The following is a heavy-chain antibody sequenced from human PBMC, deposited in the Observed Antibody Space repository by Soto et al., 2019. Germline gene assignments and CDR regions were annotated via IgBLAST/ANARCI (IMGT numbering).Heavy chain of an antibody. J-gene: IGHJ4*02. Sequence: ASVKVSCKASGYTFTSYGISWVRQAPGQGLEWMGWVSAYNGNTNYAQKLQGRVTMTTDTSTSTAYMELRSLRSDDTAVYYCARGESSGYYYPYYFDYWGQGTLVTVSS. CDR2: VSAYNGNT. CDR3: ARGESSGYYYPYYFDY. V-gene: IGHV1-18*04. D-gene: IGHD3-22*01. CDR1: GYTFTSYG.